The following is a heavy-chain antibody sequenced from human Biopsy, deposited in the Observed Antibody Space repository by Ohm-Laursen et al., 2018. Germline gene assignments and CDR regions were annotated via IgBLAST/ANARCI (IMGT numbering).Heavy chain of an antibody. CDR3: ARTPIAIFSAGLVYRHRRHLQGMDV. V-gene: IGHV2-70*11. Sequence: TQTLTLTGPFSGFSLSAPGMCVSWIRQAPGKALEWPARVDWDDYEDYSASLQTRLSLPKDTSSNQVVLTLTNVGPEDTATYHCARTPIAIFSAGLVYRHRRHLQGMDVWGQGIAVTVS. J-gene: IGHJ6*02. CDR1: GFSLSAPGMC. D-gene: IGHD3-3*01. CDR2: VDWDDYE.